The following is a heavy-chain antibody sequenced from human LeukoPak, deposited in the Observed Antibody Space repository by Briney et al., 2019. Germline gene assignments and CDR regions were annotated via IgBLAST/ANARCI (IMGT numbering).Heavy chain of an antibody. V-gene: IGHV4-34*01. CDR2: INHSGST. Sequence: SETLSLTCAVNGGSFSGYYWSWIRQPPGKGLEWIGEINHSGSTNYNPSLKSRVTISVDTSKNQFSLKLSSVTAADTAVYYCASCVDPQGFDYWGQGTLATVSS. CDR1: GGSFSGYY. J-gene: IGHJ4*02. CDR3: ASCVDPQGFDY.